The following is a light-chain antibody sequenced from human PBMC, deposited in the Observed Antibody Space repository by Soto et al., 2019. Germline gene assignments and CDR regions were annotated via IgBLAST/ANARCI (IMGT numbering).Light chain of an antibody. Sequence: TQMTQSPSSLSASVGDRVTITCRASQGIRSDLAWYQQKPGKAPKLLIYSASNLESGVPSRFGATVSGTEFSLTITSLQPEDFATYYCQQLFDSPITFGQGTRLEIK. CDR1: QGIRSD. CDR2: SAS. J-gene: IGKJ5*01. CDR3: QQLFDSPIT. V-gene: IGKV1-17*01.